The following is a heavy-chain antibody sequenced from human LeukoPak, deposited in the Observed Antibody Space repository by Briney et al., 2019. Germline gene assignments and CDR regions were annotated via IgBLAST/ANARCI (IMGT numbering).Heavy chain of an antibody. V-gene: IGHV4-34*01. CDR3: ARGSIVVVPAATPFDY. CDR1: GGSFSGYY. CDR2: INHSGST. Sequence: SETLSLTCAVYGGSFSGYYWSWIRQPPGKGLEWIGEINHSGSTNYNPSLKSRVTISVDTSKNQFSLKLSSVTAADTAVYYCARGSIVVVPAATPFDYWGQGTLVTVSS. D-gene: IGHD2-2*01. J-gene: IGHJ4*02.